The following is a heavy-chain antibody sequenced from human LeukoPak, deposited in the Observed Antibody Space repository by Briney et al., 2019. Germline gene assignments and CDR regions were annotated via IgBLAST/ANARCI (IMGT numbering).Heavy chain of an antibody. V-gene: IGHV1-2*06. CDR3: ARHHESYKYYGDYLNCFDP. CDR1: GYTITSYY. CDR2: INPNSGGT. Sequence: ASVKISCKASGYTITSYYIHWVRQAPGQGLEWMGRINPNSGGTKHTKKFQGRVTMPSDTSISTAYMELRRLTSDDTAVYYCARHHESYKYYGDYLNCFDPWGQGTLVTVSS. J-gene: IGHJ5*02. D-gene: IGHD4-17*01.